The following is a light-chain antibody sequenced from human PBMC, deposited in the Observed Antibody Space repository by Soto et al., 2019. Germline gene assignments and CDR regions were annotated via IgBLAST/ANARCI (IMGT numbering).Light chain of an antibody. CDR2: DAS. J-gene: IGKJ5*01. V-gene: IGKV1-33*01. CDR3: PQYDNLPSIT. Sequence: DIQMTQSPSSLSASVGDRVTITCQASQDISNYLNWYQQKPGKAPKLLIYDASNLETGVPSRFSVSGSGTDFTFTISSLQPEDIATYYCPQYDNLPSITFGQGTRLEIK. CDR1: QDISNY.